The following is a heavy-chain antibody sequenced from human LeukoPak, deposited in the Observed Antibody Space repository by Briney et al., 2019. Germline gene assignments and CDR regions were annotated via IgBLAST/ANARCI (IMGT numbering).Heavy chain of an antibody. CDR1: GGSISSGSYY. Sequence: TPSETLSLTCTVSGGSISSGSYYWIWIRQPAGKGLEWIGRIYTSGSTNYNPSLKSRVTISVDTSKNQFSLKLSSVTAADTAVYYCAREAGYYYDSSGRRSDYWGQGTLVTVSS. D-gene: IGHD3-22*01. CDR3: AREAGYYYDSSGRRSDY. V-gene: IGHV4-61*02. J-gene: IGHJ4*02. CDR2: IYTSGST.